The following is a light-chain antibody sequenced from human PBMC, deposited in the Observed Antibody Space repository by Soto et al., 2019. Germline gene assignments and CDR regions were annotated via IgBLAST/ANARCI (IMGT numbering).Light chain of an antibody. CDR1: QSVSSN. V-gene: IGKV3D-15*01. Sequence: EIVMTQSPATLSVSPGERATLSCRASQSVSSNLAWYQQKPGQAPRLLIYGASIRATGIPARFSGSGSGTEFTLTISSLQSDDFALYYCQQYNNWPPLTFGGGTKLEIK. CDR3: QQYNNWPPLT. J-gene: IGKJ4*01. CDR2: GAS.